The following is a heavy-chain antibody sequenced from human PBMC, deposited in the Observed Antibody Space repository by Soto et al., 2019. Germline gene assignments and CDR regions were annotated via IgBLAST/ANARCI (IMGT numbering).Heavy chain of an antibody. CDR1: GFTFSSYA. V-gene: IGHV3-23*01. J-gene: IGHJ4*02. CDR3: AKDLGIYSGYDPSWDY. D-gene: IGHD5-12*01. CDR2: ISGSVGSP. Sequence: GGSLRLSCAASGFTFSSYAMSWVRQAPGKGLEWVSAISGSVGSPYYADAVKGRFTISRDNSKNTLYLQMNSLRAEDTAVYYCAKDLGIYSGYDPSWDYWGQGTLVTVSS.